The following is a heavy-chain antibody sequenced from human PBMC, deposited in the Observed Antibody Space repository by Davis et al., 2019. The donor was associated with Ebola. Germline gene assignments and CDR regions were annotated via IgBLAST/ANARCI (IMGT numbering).Heavy chain of an antibody. J-gene: IGHJ6*02. CDR1: GYTFTGYY. D-gene: IGHD4-17*01. CDR2: INPSGGST. V-gene: IGHV1-46*01. CDR3: ARGVSKGDYVLYYYGMDV. Sequence: AASVKVSCKASGYTFTGYYMHWVRQAPGQGLEWMGIINPSGGSTSYAQKFQGRVTMTRDTSTSTVYMELSSLRSEDTAVYYCARGVSKGDYVLYYYGMDVWGQGTTVNVSS.